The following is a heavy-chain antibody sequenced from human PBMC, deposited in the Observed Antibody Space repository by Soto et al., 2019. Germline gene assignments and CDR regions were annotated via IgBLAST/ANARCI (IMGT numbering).Heavy chain of an antibody. CDR2: IYYSGST. D-gene: IGHD1-7*01. CDR3: ARGQVQNSHYYYYYYYMDV. CDR1: GGSISSYY. Sequence: SETLSLTCTVSGGSISSYYWSWIRQPPERGLEWIGYIYYSGSTNYNPSLKSRVTISVDTSKNQFSLKLSSVTAADTAVYYCARGQVQNSHYYYYYYYMDVWGKGTTVTVSS. V-gene: IGHV4-59*01. J-gene: IGHJ6*03.